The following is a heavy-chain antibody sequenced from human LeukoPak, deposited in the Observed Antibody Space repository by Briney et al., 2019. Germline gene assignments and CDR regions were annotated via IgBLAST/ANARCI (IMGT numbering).Heavy chain of an antibody. D-gene: IGHD3-10*01. V-gene: IGHV1-18*01. J-gene: IGHJ4*02. CDR3: ARHRSLWFGELSGH. CDR2: ISAHNGNT. Sequence: ASVKVSCKASGYTFTSYGISWVRQAPGQGLEWMGWISAHNGNTNYAQKLQGRVTMTTDTSTSTAYMELRSLRSDDTAVYYCARHRSLWFGELSGHWGQGTLVTVSS. CDR1: GYTFTSYG.